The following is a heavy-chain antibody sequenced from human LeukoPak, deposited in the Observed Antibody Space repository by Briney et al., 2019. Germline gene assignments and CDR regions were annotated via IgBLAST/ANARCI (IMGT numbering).Heavy chain of an antibody. CDR2: INSDGSST. J-gene: IGHJ4*02. D-gene: IGHD5-18*01. CDR1: GFTFSSYW. V-gene: IGHV3-74*01. CDR3: ARMQAGWLRSFDY. Sequence: GGSLRLSCAASGFTFSSYWMHWVRQAPGKGLVWVSRINSDGSSTSYADFVKGRFTISRDNAKNTLYLQMNSLRAEDTAVYYCARMQAGWLRSFDYWGQGTLVTVSS.